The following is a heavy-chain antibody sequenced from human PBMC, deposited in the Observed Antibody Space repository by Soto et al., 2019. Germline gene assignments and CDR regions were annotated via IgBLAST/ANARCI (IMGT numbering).Heavy chain of an antibody. Sequence: ASVKVSCKASGYTFTSYGISWVRQAPGQGLEWMGWISAYNGNTDYAQKLQGRVTMTTDTSTSTAYMELRSLRSDDTAVYYCARDPPSDIVVVPAAFTDRWFDPWGQGTLVTVSS. D-gene: IGHD2-2*01. J-gene: IGHJ5*02. V-gene: IGHV1-18*01. CDR3: ARDPPSDIVVVPAAFTDRWFDP. CDR2: ISAYNGNT. CDR1: GYTFTSYG.